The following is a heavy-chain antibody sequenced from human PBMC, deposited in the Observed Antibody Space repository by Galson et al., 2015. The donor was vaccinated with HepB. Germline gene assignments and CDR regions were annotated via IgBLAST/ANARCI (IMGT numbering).Heavy chain of an antibody. CDR3: ASSPRYGSGSDL. Sequence: SVKVSCKASGYTFIDYAMHWVRQAPGQRLEWMGWINPGNGNTKYSQKFQGRVTITRDTSANTAYMDLSSLTSEDTAVYYCASSPRYGSGSDLWGRGTLITVSA. J-gene: IGHJ2*01. CDR1: GYTFIDYA. CDR2: INPGNGNT. V-gene: IGHV1-3*01. D-gene: IGHD3-10*01.